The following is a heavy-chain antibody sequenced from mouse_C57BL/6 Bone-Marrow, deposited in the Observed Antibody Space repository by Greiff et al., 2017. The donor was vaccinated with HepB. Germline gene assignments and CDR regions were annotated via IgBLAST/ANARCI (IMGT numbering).Heavy chain of an antibody. D-gene: IGHD1-1*01. J-gene: IGHJ4*01. CDR1: GYTFTSYG. CDR3: ANQVGFITTVVAEVYAMDY. V-gene: IGHV1-81*01. Sequence: QVQLQQSGAELARPGASVKLSCKASGYTFTSYGISWVKQRTGQGLEWIGEIYPRSGNTYYNEKFKGKATLTADKSSSTAYMELRSLTSEDSAVYFCANQVGFITTVVAEVYAMDYWGQGTSVTVSS. CDR2: IYPRSGNT.